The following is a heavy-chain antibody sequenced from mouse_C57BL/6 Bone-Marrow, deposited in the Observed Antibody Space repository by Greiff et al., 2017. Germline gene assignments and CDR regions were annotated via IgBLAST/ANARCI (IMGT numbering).Heavy chain of an antibody. J-gene: IGHJ1*03. CDR3: AREGWYFDV. CDR1: GYTFTSYW. Sequence: VQLQQPGPELVRPGSSVKLSCKASGYTFTSYWMHWVKQRPIQGLEWIGNIDPSDSETHYNQKFKDKATLTVDKSSSTAYMQLSSLTSDDSTVYYCAREGWYFDVWGTGTTVTVSS. V-gene: IGHV1-52*01. CDR2: IDPSDSET.